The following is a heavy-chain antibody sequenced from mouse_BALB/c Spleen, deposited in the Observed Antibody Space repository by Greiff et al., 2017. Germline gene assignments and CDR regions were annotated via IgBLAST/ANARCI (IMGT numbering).Heavy chain of an antibody. CDR2: INPDSSTI. J-gene: IGHJ2*01. CDR1: GFAFSRYW. Sequence: VQLKESGGGLVQPGGSLKLSCAASGFAFSRYWMSWVRQAPGKGLEWIGEINPDSSTINYTPSLKDKFIISRDNAKNTLYLQMSKVRSEDTALYYCARAGSSYAQDYWGQGTTLTVSS. V-gene: IGHV4-1*02. D-gene: IGHD1-1*01. CDR3: ARAGSSYAQDY.